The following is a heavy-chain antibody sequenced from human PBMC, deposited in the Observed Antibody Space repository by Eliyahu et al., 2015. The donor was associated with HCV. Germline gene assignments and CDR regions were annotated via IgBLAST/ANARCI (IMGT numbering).Heavy chain of an antibody. J-gene: IGHJ6*03. CDR1: GFTFSXAW. CDR3: TTGAPGGFDYYLDV. V-gene: IGHV3-15*01. Sequence: EVQLVXSGGGLXKPGGSXRLSXAXSGFTFSXAWMSWVRQAPGKGLEWIGRIKSKTDGGTTDYAAPVKGRFTISRDDSKSTLYLQMNSLKTEDTAVYYCTTGAPGGFDYYLDVWGQGTTVTVSS. CDR2: IKSKTDGGTT. D-gene: IGHD3-10*01.